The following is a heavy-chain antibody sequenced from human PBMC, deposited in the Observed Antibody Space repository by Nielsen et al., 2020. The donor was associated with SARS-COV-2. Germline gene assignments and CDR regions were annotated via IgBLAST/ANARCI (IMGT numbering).Heavy chain of an antibody. V-gene: IGHV4-30-4*01. CDR1: GGSISSGDYY. D-gene: IGHD4-17*01. Sequence: SETLSLTCTVSGGSISSGDYYWGWIRQPPGKGLEWIGYIYYSGSTYYNPSLKSRVTISVDTSKNQFSLKLSSVTAADTAVYYCASTTVTDGYYYGMDVWGQGTTVTVSS. CDR3: ASTTVTDGYYYGMDV. J-gene: IGHJ6*02. CDR2: IYYSGST.